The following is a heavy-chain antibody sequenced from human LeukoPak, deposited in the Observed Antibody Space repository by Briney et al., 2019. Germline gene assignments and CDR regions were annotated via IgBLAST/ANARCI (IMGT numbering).Heavy chain of an antibody. D-gene: IGHD3-22*01. CDR3: AKEGIIGGGFPRDSSGYYPLTYYYYYYYYMDV. CDR2: INWNSGSI. V-gene: IGHV3-9*01. CDR1: GFTFDDYA. J-gene: IGHJ6*03. Sequence: GGSLRLSCAASGFTFDDYAMHWVRQAPGKGLEWVSGINWNSGSIGYADSVKGRFTISRDNAKNSLYLQMNSLRAEDTAVYYCAKEGIIGGGFPRDSSGYYPLTYYYYYYYYMDVWGKGTTVTISS.